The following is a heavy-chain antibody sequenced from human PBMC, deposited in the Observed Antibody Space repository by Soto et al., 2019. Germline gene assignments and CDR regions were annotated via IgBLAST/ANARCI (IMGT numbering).Heavy chain of an antibody. CDR3: ARGVGFGYYYYHMDL. J-gene: IGHJ6*02. Sequence: SETLSLTCTVSGDSVTSVSDYWSWIRQPPGKGLEWIGYIYYSGIADNNPSLGSRVTISIDTSKNQFSLNLTSVTAADTAVYYCARGVGFGYYYYHMDLWGQGTTVTVSS. CDR1: GDSVTSVSDY. CDR2: IYYSGIA. V-gene: IGHV4-61*01. D-gene: IGHD3-10*01.